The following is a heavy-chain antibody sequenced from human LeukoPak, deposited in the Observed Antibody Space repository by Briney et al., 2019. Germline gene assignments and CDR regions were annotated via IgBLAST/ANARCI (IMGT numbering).Heavy chain of an antibody. CDR1: GGSIFTYY. V-gene: IGHV4-4*07. CDR3: ARNFDRDV. D-gene: IGHD3-22*01. CDR2: IHTGGST. J-gene: IGHJ3*01. Sequence: SETLSLTCSISGGSIFTYYWSWVRQPAGKGLEWIGRIHTGGSTNYSPSLKSRVTMSLDTSKNQFSLKLASVTAADTAVYYCARNFDRDVWGQGTLVTVSS.